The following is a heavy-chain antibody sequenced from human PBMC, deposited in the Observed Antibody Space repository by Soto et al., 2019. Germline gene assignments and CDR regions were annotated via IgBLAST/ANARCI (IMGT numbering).Heavy chain of an antibody. V-gene: IGHV1-18*01. D-gene: IGHD3-22*01. Sequence: ASVKVSCKASGYSFATSGISWVRQAPGQGLEWMGWISAYNGNTNYEQKLQDRVTMTTDTSTSTAYLELRSLRSDDTAVYYCARAGHYYDSSGYANWGQGTLVTV. J-gene: IGHJ4*02. CDR2: ISAYNGNT. CDR3: ARAGHYYDSSGYAN. CDR1: GYSFATSG.